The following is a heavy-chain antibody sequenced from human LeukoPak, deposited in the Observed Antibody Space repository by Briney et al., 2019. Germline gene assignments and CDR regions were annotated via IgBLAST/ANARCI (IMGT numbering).Heavy chain of an antibody. CDR2: IKQDGSEK. CDR3: AREIVGATDY. Sequence: GGSLRLSCAASGFTFSNYWMSWVRQAPGKGLEWVANIKQDGSEKYYVDSVKGRFTISRDNAKNSLSLQMNSLRAEDTAVYYCAREIVGATDYWGQGTLVTVSS. V-gene: IGHV3-7*01. D-gene: IGHD1-26*01. CDR1: GFTFSNYW. J-gene: IGHJ4*02.